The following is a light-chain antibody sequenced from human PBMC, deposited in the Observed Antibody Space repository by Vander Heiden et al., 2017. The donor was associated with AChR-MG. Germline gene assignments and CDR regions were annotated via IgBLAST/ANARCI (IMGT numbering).Light chain of an antibody. CDR2: SNN. CDR3: AAWDDSLNGRV. J-gene: IGLJ3*02. Sequence: QSVLTQPPSASGTPGQRVTISCSGSSSNIGSNTVNWYRQLPGTAPNLLIYSNNQRPSGVPDRFSGSKSGTSASLAISGLQSEDEADYYCAAWDDSLNGRVFGGGTKLTVL. CDR1: SSNIGSNT. V-gene: IGLV1-44*01.